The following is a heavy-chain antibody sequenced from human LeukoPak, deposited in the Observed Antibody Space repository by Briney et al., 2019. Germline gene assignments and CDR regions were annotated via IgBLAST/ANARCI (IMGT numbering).Heavy chain of an antibody. D-gene: IGHD1-1*01. CDR1: GFTFSDYT. CDR3: VRHRTASDY. V-gene: IGHV3-21*01. J-gene: IGHJ4*02. Sequence: PGGSLRLSCAASGFTFSDYTMSWVRQAPGKGLEWVSSITPRGDYIYYADSLKGRFTISRDNAKNSQYLQMSSLRAEDTAVYYCVRHRTASDYWGQGALVTVSS. CDR2: ITPRGDYI.